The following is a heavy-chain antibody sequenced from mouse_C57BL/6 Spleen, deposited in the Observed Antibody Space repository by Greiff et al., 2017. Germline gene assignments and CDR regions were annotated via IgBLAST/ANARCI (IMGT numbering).Heavy chain of an antibody. CDR1: GYTFTSYW. Sequence: QVQLQQPGAELVRPGSSVKLSCKASGYTFTSYWMHWVKQRPIQGLEWIGNIDPSDSETHYNQKFKDKATLTVDNSSSTAYMQLSSLTSEDSAVYYCARYGYYDFDYWGQGTTLTVSS. J-gene: IGHJ2*01. V-gene: IGHV1-52*01. CDR2: IDPSDSET. CDR3: ARYGYYDFDY. D-gene: IGHD2-3*01.